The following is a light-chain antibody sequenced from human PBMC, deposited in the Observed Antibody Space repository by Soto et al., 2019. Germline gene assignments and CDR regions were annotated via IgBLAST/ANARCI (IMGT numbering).Light chain of an antibody. CDR2: LGS. Sequence: DIMMTQSPLSLPVTPGEPASISCRSSQSLLQSNGYNYLDWYLQKPGQSPQLLIYLGSNRASGVPDRFSGSGSGTDFTLKISRVEAEDVGVYYCMQALQTPPWTFCQGTKVEI. J-gene: IGKJ1*01. CDR1: QSLLQSNGYNY. V-gene: IGKV2-28*01. CDR3: MQALQTPPWT.